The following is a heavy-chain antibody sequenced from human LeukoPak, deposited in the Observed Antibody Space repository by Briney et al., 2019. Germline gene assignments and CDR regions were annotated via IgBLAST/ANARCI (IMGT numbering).Heavy chain of an antibody. D-gene: IGHD3-9*01. V-gene: IGHV7-4-1*02. J-gene: IGHJ6*03. CDR2: INTNTGNP. Sequence: ASVKVSCKASGYTFTSSAMNWVRQTPGEGLEWMGWINTNTGNPTYATGFTGRFLFSLDTSFSTAYMQISSLKAEDTAVYYCARSEITIFTIMDVWGKETTVTVSS. CDR1: GYTFTSSA. CDR3: ARSEITIFTIMDV.